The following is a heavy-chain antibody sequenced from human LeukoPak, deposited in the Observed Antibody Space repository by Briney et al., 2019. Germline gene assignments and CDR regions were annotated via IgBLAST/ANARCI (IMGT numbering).Heavy chain of an antibody. CDR3: ARGLYSSSWYRDYFDY. J-gene: IGHJ4*02. D-gene: IGHD6-13*01. V-gene: IGHV1-2*02. Sequence: ASVKVSCKASGYTFTGYYMHWVRQAPGQGLEWMRWINPNSGGTNYAQKFQGRVTMTRDTSISTAYMELSRLRSDDTAVYYCARGLYSSSWYRDYFDYWGQGTLVTVSS. CDR1: GYTFTGYY. CDR2: INPNSGGT.